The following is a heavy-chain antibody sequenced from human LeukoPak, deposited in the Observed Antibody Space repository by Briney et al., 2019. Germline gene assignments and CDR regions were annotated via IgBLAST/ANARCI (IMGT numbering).Heavy chain of an antibody. V-gene: IGHV3-30*18. J-gene: IGHJ4*02. CDR1: GFTFSNYG. CDR2: MSYDGSHT. Sequence: SGGSLRLSCAASGFTFSNYGMHWVRQAPGKGLEWVAVMSYDGSHTYYGDSVKGRFPISRDYSKDTLYLQMNSLTPGDTAVYYCAKGHATEPQYSSGWYDDFDFWGQGTLVTVSS. D-gene: IGHD6-19*01. CDR3: AKGHATEPQYSSGWYDDFDF.